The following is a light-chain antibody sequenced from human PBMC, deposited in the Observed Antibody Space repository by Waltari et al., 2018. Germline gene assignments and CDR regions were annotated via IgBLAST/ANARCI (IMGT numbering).Light chain of an antibody. V-gene: IGLV3-19*01. CDR2: AKN. J-gene: IGLJ2*01. Sequence: SSELTQDPAVSVALGQTVRITCQGDSLRNNYASWYQQKTGQAPNLVILAKNGRPSGIPSRFSGSTSGSTASVTITGAQAEDEADYYCNSRDSSGDHVVFGGGTKLTVL. CDR3: NSRDSSGDHVV. CDR1: SLRNNY.